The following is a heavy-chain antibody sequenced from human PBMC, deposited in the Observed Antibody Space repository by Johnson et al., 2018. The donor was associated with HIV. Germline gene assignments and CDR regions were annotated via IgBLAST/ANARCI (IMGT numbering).Heavy chain of an antibody. Sequence: VQLVESGGGLVQPGGSLRLSCAASGFTVSSNYMSWVRQAPGKGLEWVAVISYDGSNKYYADSVKGRFTISRDNSKNTLYLQMNSLRAEDTAVYYCAKARGIVGATGAFDIWGQGTMVTVSS. CDR2: ISYDGSNK. D-gene: IGHD1-26*01. CDR3: AKARGIVGATGAFDI. J-gene: IGHJ3*02. V-gene: IGHV3-30*18. CDR1: GFTVSSNY.